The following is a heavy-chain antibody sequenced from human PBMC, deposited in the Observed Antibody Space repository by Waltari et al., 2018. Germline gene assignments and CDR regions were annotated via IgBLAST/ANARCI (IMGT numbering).Heavy chain of an antibody. CDR1: GGTFSSYA. J-gene: IGHJ4*02. CDR2: RLPSCGTA. V-gene: IGHV1-69*01. D-gene: IGHD6-19*01. CDR3: AAARKYSRGWYGDY. Sequence: QVQLVQSGAEVTKPVSSVKVSCKASGGTFSSYAISWVRQAPGQGLEWMGGRLPSCGTANYAEKVQGRFTITADESTSTAYMELSSLRSEDTAVYYCAAARKYSRGWYGDYWGQGTLVTVSS.